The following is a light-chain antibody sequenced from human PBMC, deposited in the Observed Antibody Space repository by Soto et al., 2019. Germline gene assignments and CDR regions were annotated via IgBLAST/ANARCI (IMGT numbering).Light chain of an antibody. CDR2: DVS. V-gene: IGLV2-11*01. J-gene: IGLJ1*01. CDR1: SSDVGGYNC. Sequence: QSALTQPRSVSGSPGQSVTISCTGTSSDVGGYNCVSWYQQHPGKAPKLMIHDVSKRPSGVPDRFSGSKSGNTASLTISGLQAEDEADYYCCSYAGSRYVFGSGTKVTVL. CDR3: CSYAGSRYV.